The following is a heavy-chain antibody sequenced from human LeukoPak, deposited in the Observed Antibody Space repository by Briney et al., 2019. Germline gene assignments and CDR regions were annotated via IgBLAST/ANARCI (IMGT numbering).Heavy chain of an antibody. V-gene: IGHV1-2*02. CDR3: ARDPFFLGGANFDY. J-gene: IGHJ4*02. CDR2: INPNSGGT. CDR1: GYTFTGYY. Sequence: ASVKVSCKASGYTFTGYYMHWVRQAPGQGLEWMGWINPNSGGTNYAQKFQGRVTMTRDTSISTAYMELSSLRSEDTAVYYCARDPFFLGGANFDYWGQGTLVTVSS. D-gene: IGHD1-26*01.